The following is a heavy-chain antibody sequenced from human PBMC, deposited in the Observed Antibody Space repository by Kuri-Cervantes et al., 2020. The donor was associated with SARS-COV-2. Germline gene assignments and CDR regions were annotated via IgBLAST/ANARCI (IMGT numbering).Heavy chain of an antibody. V-gene: IGHV3-15*01. Sequence: GGSLRLSCAASGFTFSSYAMSWVRQAPGKGLEWVGRIKSKTDGGTTDYAAPVKGRFTISRDDSKNTLYLQMNSLKTEDTAVYYCTTDPNYDFWSGYPQFDYWGQGTLVTVSS. CDR3: TTDPNYDFWSGYPQFDY. J-gene: IGHJ4*02. CDR2: IKSKTDGGTT. D-gene: IGHD3-3*01. CDR1: GFTFSSYA.